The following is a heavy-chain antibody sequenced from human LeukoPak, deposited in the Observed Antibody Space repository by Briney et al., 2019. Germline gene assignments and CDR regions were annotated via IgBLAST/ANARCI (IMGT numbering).Heavy chain of an antibody. Sequence: GGSLRLSCAASGFIFDNYWMSWVRQAPEKGLEWVANIKQDESAKYYMDSVKGRFTISRDNAKNTLYLQMDSLRADDTAVYYCARLQWPQLRAFDIWGQGTMVTVSS. CDR3: ARLQWPQLRAFDI. CDR2: IKQDESAK. J-gene: IGHJ3*02. CDR1: GFIFDNYW. D-gene: IGHD5-24*01. V-gene: IGHV3-7*01.